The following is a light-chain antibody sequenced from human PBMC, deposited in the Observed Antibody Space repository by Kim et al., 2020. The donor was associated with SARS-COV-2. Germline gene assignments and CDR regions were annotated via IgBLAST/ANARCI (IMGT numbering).Light chain of an antibody. J-gene: IGLJ3*02. V-gene: IGLV3-9*01. CDR1: NIVTKN. CDR3: QVWDSSTWV. Sequence: SYELTQPLSVSVALGQTARITCGGNNIVTKNVHWYQQKPGQAPVLVMYRDTNRPSGIPERFSGSNSGNTATLTISRAQAGDEADYYCQVWDSSTWVVGGGTKLTVL. CDR2: RDT.